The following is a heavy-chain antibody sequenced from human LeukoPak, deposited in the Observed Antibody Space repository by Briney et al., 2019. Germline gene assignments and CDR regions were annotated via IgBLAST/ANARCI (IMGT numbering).Heavy chain of an antibody. CDR1: GYTGIELW. CDR2: FDYEDGET. V-gene: IGHV1-24*01. D-gene: IGHD3-3*01. J-gene: IGHJ3*02. CDR3: ATHTISGVVTYAFQI. Sequence: ASVKVSCKVTGYTGIELWMHWVRQAPGKGLEWMGGFDYEDGETRYAQKFQGRVTMTEDTATDTAYLELSGLTSNDTAVYYCATHTISGVVTYAFQIWGRGTVVTVSS.